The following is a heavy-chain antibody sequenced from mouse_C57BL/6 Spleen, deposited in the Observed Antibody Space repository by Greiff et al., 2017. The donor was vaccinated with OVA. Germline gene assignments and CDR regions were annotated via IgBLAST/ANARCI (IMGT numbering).Heavy chain of an antibody. J-gene: IGHJ3*01. V-gene: IGHV1-42*01. D-gene: IGHD2-4*01. CDR3: ARTYYYYPFAY. CDR1: GYSFTGYY. Sequence: VQLKQSGPELVKPGASVKISCKASGYSFTGYYMNWVKQSPEKSLEWIGEINPSTGGTTYNQKFKAKATLTVDKSSSTAYMQLKSLTSEDSAVYYCARTYYYYPFAYWGQGTLVTVSA. CDR2: INPSTGGT.